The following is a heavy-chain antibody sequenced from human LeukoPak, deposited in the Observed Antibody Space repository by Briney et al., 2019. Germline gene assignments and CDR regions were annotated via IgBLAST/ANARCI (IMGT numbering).Heavy chain of an antibody. V-gene: IGHV4-59*01. Sequence: SETLSLTCTVSGGSISSYYWSWIRQPPGKGLEWIGYIYYSGSTNYNPSLKSRVTISVDKSKNQFSLKLSSVTAADTAVYYCARGYYDSSGYYSGLDYWGQGTLVTVSS. CDR2: IYYSGST. J-gene: IGHJ4*02. D-gene: IGHD3-22*01. CDR1: GGSISSYY. CDR3: ARGYYDSSGYYSGLDY.